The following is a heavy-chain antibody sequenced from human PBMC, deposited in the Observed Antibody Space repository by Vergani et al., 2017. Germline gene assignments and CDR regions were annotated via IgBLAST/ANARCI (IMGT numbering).Heavy chain of an antibody. J-gene: IGHJ4*02. CDR3: TSFPTETSEYYDSTGYYHRFFEK. CDR2: IDPNSVDT. CDR1: GFTFTSYH. V-gene: IGHV1-2*06. Sequence: QVQLVQSGAEAKKPGASVRVSCKASGFTFTSYHIHWVRQAPGQGLDWLGRIDPNSVDTRYSQRFQDRVTITRDTSINTAFMELSSLRSDDTAMYYCTSFPTETSEYYDSTGYYHRFFEKWGQGTLVTVSS. D-gene: IGHD3-16*01.